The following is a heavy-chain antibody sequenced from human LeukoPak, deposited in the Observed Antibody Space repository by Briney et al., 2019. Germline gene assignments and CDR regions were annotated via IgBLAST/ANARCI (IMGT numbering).Heavy chain of an antibody. CDR2: ISYDGSNK. V-gene: IGHV3-30*04. J-gene: IGHJ4*02. CDR1: GFTFSSYA. Sequence: GGSLRLSCAASGFTFSSYAMHWVRQAPGKGLEWVAVISYDGSNKYYADSVKGRFTISRDNSKNTLYLQMNSLRAEDTAVYYCAKRVQLWYFDYWGQGTLVTVSS. D-gene: IGHD5-18*01. CDR3: AKRVQLWYFDY.